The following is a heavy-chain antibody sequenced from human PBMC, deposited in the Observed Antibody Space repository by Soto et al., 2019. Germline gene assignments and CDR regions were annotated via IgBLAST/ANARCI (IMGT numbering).Heavy chain of an antibody. CDR2: INHSGNT. J-gene: IGHJ4*02. CDR3: ARGFHSSALLSRYTKFDN. Sequence: SETLSLTCAVYGGSFSGYYWTWIRQPPGKGLEWIGEINHSGNTNYNPSLKSRVTISLDMSKNQFSLKLRSVTAADTAVYYCARGFHSSALLSRYTKFDNWGQGTLVTVSS. V-gene: IGHV4-34*01. D-gene: IGHD6-6*01. CDR1: GGSFSGYY.